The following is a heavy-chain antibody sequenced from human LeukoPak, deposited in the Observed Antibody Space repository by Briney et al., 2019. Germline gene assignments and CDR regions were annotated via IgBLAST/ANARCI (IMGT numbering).Heavy chain of an antibody. J-gene: IGHJ4*02. CDR2: IYYSGST. CDR3: ARGNGGYPY. V-gene: IGHV4-59*01. CDR1: GGSISSYY. Sequence: PSETLSLTCTVSGGSISSYYWSWIRQPPGKGLEWIGYIYYSGSTNYNPSLKSRVTISVDTSKNQFSLKLSSVTAADTAVYYCARGNGGYPYWGQGTLVTVSS. D-gene: IGHD2-8*01.